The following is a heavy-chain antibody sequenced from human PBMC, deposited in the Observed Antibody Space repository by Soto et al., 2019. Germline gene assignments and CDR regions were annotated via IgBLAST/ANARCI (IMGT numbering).Heavy chain of an antibody. CDR1: GFTFSDYA. CDR2: ISYDATKQ. CDR3: ARATLLTKIVDY. V-gene: IGHV3-30-3*01. D-gene: IGHD3-22*01. Sequence: QVQLVESGGGVVQPGRSLRLSCAASGFTFSDYAMHWVRQAPGKGLEWVAVISYDATKQYYADSVKGRVTISRDDSKNTLNLQMNSLRVEDTAVYYCARATLLTKIVDYWGQGTLVTVSS. J-gene: IGHJ4*02.